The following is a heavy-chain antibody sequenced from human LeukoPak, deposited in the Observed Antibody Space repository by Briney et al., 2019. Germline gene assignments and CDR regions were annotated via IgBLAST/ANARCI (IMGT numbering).Heavy chain of an antibody. CDR3: AAYRGAHHKTFDY. Sequence: KPGGSLRLSCAAYGFTFSSYSMNWVRQDPGKGREWVSFISTSSSYIYYADSVKGRVTISRDNARNSVFLQMNSLRAEDTAVYYCAAYRGAHHKTFDYWGQGTLVTVSS. V-gene: IGHV3-21*04. CDR2: ISTSSSYI. J-gene: IGHJ4*02. D-gene: IGHD1-26*01. CDR1: GFTFSSYS.